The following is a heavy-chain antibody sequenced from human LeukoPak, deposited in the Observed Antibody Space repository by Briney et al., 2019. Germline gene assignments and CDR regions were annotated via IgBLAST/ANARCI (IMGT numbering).Heavy chain of an antibody. V-gene: IGHV3-7*03. CDR2: IKQDGREK. CDR1: GFTFSSYW. Sequence: GGALRLSCAASGFTFSSYWMSWVRQAPGKGLEGVANIKQDGREKYFVDSVKGRFTISRDNAKNSLYLQMNSLRADDTAVYYCARDRWCSSTSCYASPYYFDYWGQGTLVTVSS. J-gene: IGHJ4*02. D-gene: IGHD2-2*01. CDR3: ARDRWCSSTSCYASPYYFDY.